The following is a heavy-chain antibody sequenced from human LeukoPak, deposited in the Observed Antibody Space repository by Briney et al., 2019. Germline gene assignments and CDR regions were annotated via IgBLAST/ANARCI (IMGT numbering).Heavy chain of an antibody. CDR3: AKGYTEILWPYYFDY. CDR2: ISWNSGSI. J-gene: IGHJ4*02. CDR1: GFTFDDYA. D-gene: IGHD3-10*01. V-gene: IGHV3-9*01. Sequence: PGRSLRLSCAASGFTFDDYAMHWVRQAPGKGLEWVSGISWNSGSIGYADSVKGRFTISRDNAKNSLYLQMNSLRAEDTALYYCAKGYTEILWPYYFDYWGQGTLVTVSS.